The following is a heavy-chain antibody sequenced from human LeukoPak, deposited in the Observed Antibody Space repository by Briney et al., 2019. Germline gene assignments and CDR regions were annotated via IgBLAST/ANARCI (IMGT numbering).Heavy chain of an antibody. CDR2: VYCSGRT. V-gene: IGHV4-59*01. J-gene: IGHJ6*02. D-gene: IGHD1-26*01. CDR3: ARTFSESYYYCGMDV. CDR1: GGSISSYY. Sequence: SETLSLTCTVSGGSISSYYWSWIRQPPGKGLEWIGYVYCSGRTNYNPSLKSRVTISVDTSKNQFSLKLSSVTAADTAVYYCARTFSESYYYCGMDVWGQGTTVTVSS.